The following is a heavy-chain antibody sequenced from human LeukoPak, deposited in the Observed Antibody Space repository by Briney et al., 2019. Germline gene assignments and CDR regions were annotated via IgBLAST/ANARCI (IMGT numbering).Heavy chain of an antibody. CDR3: ARVIAAAGTYGMDV. D-gene: IGHD6-13*01. CDR2: ISAYNGNT. V-gene: IGHV1-18*01. J-gene: IGHJ6*02. CDR1: GYTFTSYG. Sequence: PMASVNVSCKASGYTFTSYGISWVRQAPGQGLEWMGWISAYNGNTNYAQKLQGRVTMTTDTSTSTAYMELRSLRSDDTAVYYCARVIAAAGTYGMDVWGQGTTVTVSS.